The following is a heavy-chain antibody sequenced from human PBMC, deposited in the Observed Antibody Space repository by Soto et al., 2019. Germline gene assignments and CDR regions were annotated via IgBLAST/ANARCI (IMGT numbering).Heavy chain of an antibody. Sequence: GGSLRLSCAASGFTFSSYAMSWVRQAPGKGLDWVSAISGSGGSTYYADSVKGRFTISRDNSKNTLYLQMNSLRAEDTAVYYCAKVFSLYYDSSGYLSLDYWGQGTLVTVSS. V-gene: IGHV3-23*01. CDR3: AKVFSLYYDSSGYLSLDY. D-gene: IGHD3-22*01. CDR2: ISGSGGST. J-gene: IGHJ4*02. CDR1: GFTFSSYA.